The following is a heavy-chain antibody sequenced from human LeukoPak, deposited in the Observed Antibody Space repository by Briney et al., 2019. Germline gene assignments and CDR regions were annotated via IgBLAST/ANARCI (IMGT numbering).Heavy chain of an antibody. J-gene: IGHJ4*02. V-gene: IGHV4-61*02. Sequence: KPSETLSLTCTVSGGSISSGSYYWSWIRQPAGKGLEWIGRIYTSGSTNYNPSLKSRVTISVDTSKNQFSLKLSSVTAADTAVYYCARQQIQLWYGYFDYWGQGTLVTVSS. D-gene: IGHD5-18*01. CDR3: ARQQIQLWYGYFDY. CDR1: GGSISSGSYY. CDR2: IYTSGST.